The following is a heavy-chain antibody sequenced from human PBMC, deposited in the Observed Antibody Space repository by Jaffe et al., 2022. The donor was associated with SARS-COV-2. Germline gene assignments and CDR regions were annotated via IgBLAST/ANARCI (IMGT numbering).Heavy chain of an antibody. CDR1: GYSFPMYG. CDR2: ISGDSGDT. CDR3: ARDLYDSVTGYHDVFDI. Sequence: QAQLVQSGPELRKPGASVRVSCKASGYSFPMYGINWVRQAPGQGLEWMGWISGDSGDTNFAQKFQGRVTMTKDTSTNTVVMELRSLRSEDTAVYYCARDLYDSVTGYHDVFDIWGQGTMVAVSS. V-gene: IGHV1-18*04. D-gene: IGHD3-9*01. J-gene: IGHJ3*02.